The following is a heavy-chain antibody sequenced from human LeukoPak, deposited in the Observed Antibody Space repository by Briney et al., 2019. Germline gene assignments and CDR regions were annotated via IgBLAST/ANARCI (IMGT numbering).Heavy chain of an antibody. CDR1: GGNHA. CDR2: FIPVFPTP. CDR3: ATVRAAAAGSHYSES. V-gene: IGHV1-69*05. J-gene: IGHJ4*02. Sequence: SVTVSFKASGGNHAISWVRQAPRPGLEWMGGFIPVFPTPNYAQKFQGRVTFTTDESTKTAYMELSSRRSEDTAVYYCATVRAAAAGSHYSESWGPGTLVTVSS. D-gene: IGHD6-13*01.